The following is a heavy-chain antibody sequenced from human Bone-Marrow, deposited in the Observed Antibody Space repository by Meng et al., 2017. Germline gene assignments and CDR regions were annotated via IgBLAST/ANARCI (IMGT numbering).Heavy chain of an antibody. V-gene: IGHV4-31*01. CDR2: IYYSGTT. CDR1: GGSISSGGYY. Sequence: QVQLQRSGPGLVKPSQTLSLTCTVSGGSISSGGYYWSWIRQHPGKGLEWIGYIYYSGTTYYNPSLSSLVTISVDTSKNQFSLNLSSVTAADTAVYYCARDIRQGGNFWFDPWGQGTLVTVSS. D-gene: IGHD3-16*01. CDR3: ARDIRQGGNFWFDP. J-gene: IGHJ5*02.